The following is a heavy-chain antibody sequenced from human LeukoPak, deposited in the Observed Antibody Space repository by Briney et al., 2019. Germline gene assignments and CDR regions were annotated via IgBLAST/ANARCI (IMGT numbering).Heavy chain of an antibody. J-gene: IGHJ4*02. Sequence: GGSLRLSCAASGFTVISNDMTWVRQAPGKGLEWVSVLYSDGNTKYADSVQGRFTISRDNSKNTLYLEMNSLSPDDTAVYYCARGVEPLAANTLVYWGQGTLVTVSS. CDR2: LYSDGNT. V-gene: IGHV3-53*01. CDR3: ARGVEPLAANTLVY. D-gene: IGHD1-14*01. CDR1: GFTVISND.